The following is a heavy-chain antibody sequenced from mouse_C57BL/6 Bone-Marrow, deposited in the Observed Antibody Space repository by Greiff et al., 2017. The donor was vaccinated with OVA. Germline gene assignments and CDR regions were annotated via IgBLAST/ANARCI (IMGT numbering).Heavy chain of an antibody. CDR1: GFNIKDDY. J-gene: IGHJ3*01. Sequence: EVKLVESGAELVRPGASVKLSCTASGFNIKDDYMHWVKQRPEQGLEWIGWIDPENGDTEYASKFQGKATITADTSSNTAYLQLSSLTSEDTAVYYCTTGPMVTTDPSYWGQGTLVTVSA. CDR3: TTGPMVTTDPSY. V-gene: IGHV14-4*01. CDR2: IDPENGDT. D-gene: IGHD2-2*01.